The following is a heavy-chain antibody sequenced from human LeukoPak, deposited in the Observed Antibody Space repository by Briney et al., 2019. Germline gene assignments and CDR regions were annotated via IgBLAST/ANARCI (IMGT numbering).Heavy chain of an antibody. J-gene: IGHJ4*02. CDR3: TTGVNGGEGY. CDR2: IKSEIAGGTA. D-gene: IGHD3-16*01. CDR1: GFTFRHAW. Sequence: PGGSLRLSCAASGFTFRHAWMSWVRQAPGKGPEWVGRIKSEIAGGTADHATPVKGRFTISRDDSRDTLYLQMNSLRTEDTAIYYCTTGVNGGEGYWGQGTLVTVSS. V-gene: IGHV3-15*01.